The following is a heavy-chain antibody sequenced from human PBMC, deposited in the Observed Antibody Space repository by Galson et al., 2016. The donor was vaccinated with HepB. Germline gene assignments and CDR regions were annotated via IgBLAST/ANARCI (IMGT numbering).Heavy chain of an antibody. V-gene: IGHV3-21*06. CDR2: FGSNGHI. CDR1: GFTFNSHS. CDR3: ARVKIDYYDSSGFYYAPLDY. J-gene: IGHJ4*01. D-gene: IGHD3-22*01. Sequence: SLRLSCAASGFTFNSHSMTWVRQAPGKGLEWVSSFGSNGHIYYADSVKGRFTTSRDSAKNTLYLQMDSLRAEDTAVYYCARVKIDYYDSSGFYYAPLDYWGHGTLVTVSS.